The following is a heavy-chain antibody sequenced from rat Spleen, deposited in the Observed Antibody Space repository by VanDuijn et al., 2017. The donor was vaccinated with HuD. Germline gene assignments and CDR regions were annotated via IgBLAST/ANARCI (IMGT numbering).Heavy chain of an antibody. CDR2: ISYDGSST. CDR3: ARHGGRAPRYWYFDF. CDR1: GFTFSDYY. D-gene: IGHD1-11*01. Sequence: EVQLVESDGGLVQPGRSLKLSCAASGFTFSDYYMAWVRQAPTKGLEWVATISYDGSSTYYRDSVKGRFTISRDNAKSTLDLKMDSLRSEDTASYYCARHGGRAPRYWYFDFWVPGTMVTVSS. J-gene: IGHJ1*01. V-gene: IGHV5-29*01.